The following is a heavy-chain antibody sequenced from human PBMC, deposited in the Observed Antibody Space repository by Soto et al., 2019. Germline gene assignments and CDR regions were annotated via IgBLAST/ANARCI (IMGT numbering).Heavy chain of an antibody. D-gene: IGHD1-26*01. J-gene: IGHJ5*02. CDR1: GFTFSSYG. CDR2: IWYDGSNK. CDR3: ARDLYTSYSGSYPNWFDP. Sequence: PGGSLRLSCAASGFTFSSYGMHWVRQAPGKGLEWVAVIWYDGSNKYYADSVKGRFTISRDNSKNTLYLQMNSLRAEDTAVYYCARDLYTSYSGSYPNWFDPWGQGTLVTVSS. V-gene: IGHV3-33*01.